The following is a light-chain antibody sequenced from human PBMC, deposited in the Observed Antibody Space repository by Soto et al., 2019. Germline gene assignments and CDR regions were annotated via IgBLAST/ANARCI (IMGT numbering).Light chain of an antibody. J-gene: IGKJ5*01. V-gene: IGKV3-11*01. CDR3: QQRSNSPPWIT. CDR2: DAS. Sequence: EIVLTQSPATLSLSPGDRATLSSRASQSVSIYLAWYQQKPGQAPRLLIYDASNRATGIPAKFSGSGSGTDFTLTISSLEPEDSAFYYCQQRSNSPPWITFGQGTRLEIK. CDR1: QSVSIY.